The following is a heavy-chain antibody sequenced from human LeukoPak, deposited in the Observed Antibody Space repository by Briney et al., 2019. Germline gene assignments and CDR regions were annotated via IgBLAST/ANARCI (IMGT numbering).Heavy chain of an antibody. CDR1: GGTFSSYA. J-gene: IGHJ4*02. CDR3: AGDPPNVDIVATFFDY. D-gene: IGHD5-12*01. CDR2: IIPILGIA. V-gene: IGHV1-69*04. Sequence: GASVKVSCKASGGTFSSYAISWVRQAPGQGLEWMGRIIPILGIANYAQKFQGRVTITADKSTSTAYMELSSLRSEDTAVYYCAGDPPNVDIVATFFDYWGQGTLVTVSS.